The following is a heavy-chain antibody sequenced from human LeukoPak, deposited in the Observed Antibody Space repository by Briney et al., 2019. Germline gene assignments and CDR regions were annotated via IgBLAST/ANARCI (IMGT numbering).Heavy chain of an antibody. Sequence: ETLSLTCTVSGGSISSYYWTWIRQPARKGLEWIGRIFTSGSTNYNPSLKSRVTMSVDTSRNQFSLRLSSVTAADTAVYYCVRLHGDYWGQGILVTVSS. CDR1: GGSISSYY. CDR3: VRLHGDY. J-gene: IGHJ4*02. CDR2: IFTSGST. V-gene: IGHV4-4*07.